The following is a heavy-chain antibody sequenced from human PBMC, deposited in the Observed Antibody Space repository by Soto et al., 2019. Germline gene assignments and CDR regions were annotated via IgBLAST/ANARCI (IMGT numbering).Heavy chain of an antibody. CDR2: ISTSGGST. CDR1: GFTFSNYV. Sequence: GVSLRLSCTASGFTFSNYVMNWVRQAPGKGLEWVSSISTSGGSTYYAEPVRGRFTISRDNSKNTLYLQMNSLRAEDRAVYYCAKDQTWRSTSFLTFDYWGQGTLVTVSS. V-gene: IGHV3-23*01. CDR3: AKDQTWRSTSFLTFDY. D-gene: IGHD6-6*01. J-gene: IGHJ4*02.